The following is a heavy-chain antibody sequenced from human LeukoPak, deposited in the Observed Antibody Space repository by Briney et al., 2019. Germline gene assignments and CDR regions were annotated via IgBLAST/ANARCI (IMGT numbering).Heavy chain of an antibody. CDR3: ARGAAGTRPLNWFDP. CDR1: GGSFSDY. J-gene: IGHJ5*02. V-gene: IGHV4-34*01. D-gene: IGHD6-13*01. Sequence: SETLSLTCAVYGGSFSDYWSWIRQPPGKGLDWIGEINHSGSTNYNPSLKSRVTISVDTSKNQFSLKLSSVTAADTAVYYCARGAAGTRPLNWFDPWGQGTLVTVSS. CDR2: INHSGST.